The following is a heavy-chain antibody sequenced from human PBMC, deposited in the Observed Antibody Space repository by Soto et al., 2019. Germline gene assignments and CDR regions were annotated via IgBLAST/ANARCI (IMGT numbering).Heavy chain of an antibody. Sequence: EVQLVESGGGLVQPGGSLRLSCAASGFTFNTYWMQWVRQAPGKGLVWVSRIKSDGSYTNYADSVKGRFTISRDNANNTLFLQMNSLGAEDTAVYYFATGRIGYFTYWGQGTLVTFSS. CDR1: GFTFNTYW. D-gene: IGHD3-22*01. CDR3: ATGRIGYFTY. CDR2: IKSDGSYT. V-gene: IGHV3-74*01. J-gene: IGHJ4*02.